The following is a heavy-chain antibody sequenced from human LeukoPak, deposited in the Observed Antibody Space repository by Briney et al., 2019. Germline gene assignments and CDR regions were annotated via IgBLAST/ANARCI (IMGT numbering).Heavy chain of an antibody. J-gene: IGHJ4*02. CDR3: ARFFGSGSLDY. V-gene: IGHV4-4*02. Sequence: SETLSLTCAVSGDSISNANWWTWVRQPPGKGLEWIGEIFHSGSTYYSPFLKSRVTISVDKSKNEFSLNLSSVTAADTAVYYCARFFGSGSLDYWGQGTLVTVSS. CDR1: GDSISNANW. D-gene: IGHD3-10*01. CDR2: IFHSGST.